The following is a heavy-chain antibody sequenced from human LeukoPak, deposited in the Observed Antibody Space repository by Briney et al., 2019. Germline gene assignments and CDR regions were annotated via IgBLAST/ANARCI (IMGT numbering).Heavy chain of an antibody. CDR3: ARHPGGVVGASFYYGMDV. CDR1: GGSISSYY. CDR2: IYYSGST. D-gene: IGHD2-15*01. Sequence: PSETLSLTCTVSGGSISSYYWSWIRQPPGKGLEWIGYIYYSGSTNYNPSLKSRVTISVDTSKNQFSLKLSSVTAADTAVYYGARHPGGVVGASFYYGMDVWGQGTTVTVSS. J-gene: IGHJ6*02. V-gene: IGHV4-59*08.